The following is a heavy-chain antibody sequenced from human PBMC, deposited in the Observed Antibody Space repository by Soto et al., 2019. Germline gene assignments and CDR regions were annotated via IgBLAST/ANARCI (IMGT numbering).Heavy chain of an antibody. CDR3: ARVGGTVAPDAFDI. CDR1: GFTFSSYW. V-gene: IGHV3-7*01. J-gene: IGHJ3*02. CDR2: IKQDGSEK. Sequence: GGSLRLSCAASGFTFSSYWMSWVRQAPGKGLEWVANIKQDGSEKYYVDSVKGRFTISRDNAKNSLYLQMNSLRAEDTAVYYCARVGGTVAPDAFDIWGQGTMVTVSS. D-gene: IGHD6-19*01.